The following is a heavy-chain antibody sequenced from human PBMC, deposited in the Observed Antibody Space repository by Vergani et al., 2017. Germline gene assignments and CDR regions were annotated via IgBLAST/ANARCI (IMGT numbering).Heavy chain of an antibody. D-gene: IGHD2-2*01. J-gene: IGHJ6*02. V-gene: IGHV3-53*02. CDR1: GFTVSSNY. CDR3: ARGRGYCSSTSCYDHDYGMDV. CDR2: IYSGGST. Sequence: EVQLVETGGGLIQPGGSLRLSCAASGFTVSSNYMSWVRQAPGKGLEWVSVIYSGGSTYYADSVKGRFTISRDNSKNTMYLQMNSLRAEDTAVYYCARGRGYCSSTSCYDHDYGMDVWGQGTTVTVSS.